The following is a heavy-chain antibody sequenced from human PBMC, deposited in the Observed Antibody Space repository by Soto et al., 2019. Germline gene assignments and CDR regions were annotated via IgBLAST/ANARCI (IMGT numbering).Heavy chain of an antibody. D-gene: IGHD6-13*01. CDR3: ARDEGSSWEPFDY. Sequence: QVQLVQSGAEVKKPGASVKVSCKASGYTFTSYYIHWVRQAPVQGIEWMGIINPSGGSTSYAQKFQGGVTMTRDTSTSTVYMELSSLRSEDTAVYYCARDEGSSWEPFDYWGQGTLVTVSS. J-gene: IGHJ4*02. CDR1: GYTFTSYY. V-gene: IGHV1-46*01. CDR2: INPSGGST.